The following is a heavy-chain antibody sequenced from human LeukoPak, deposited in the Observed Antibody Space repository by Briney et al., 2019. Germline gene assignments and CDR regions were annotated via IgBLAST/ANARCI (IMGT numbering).Heavy chain of an antibody. CDR2: IYSGGST. CDR1: GYTVSSNY. Sequence: PGGSLRLSCAPSGYTVSSNYMSWVRHAPGEGVEWVSVIYSGGSTYYADSVKGRFTISRDNSKNTLYLQMNSLRAEDTAVYYCARDSQGYSSGWYRWFDPWGQGTLVTVSS. D-gene: IGHD6-19*01. CDR3: ARDSQGYSSGWYRWFDP. J-gene: IGHJ5*02. V-gene: IGHV3-66*01.